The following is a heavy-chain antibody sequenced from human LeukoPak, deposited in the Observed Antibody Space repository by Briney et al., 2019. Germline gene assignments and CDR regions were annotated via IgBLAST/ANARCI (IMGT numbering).Heavy chain of an antibody. CDR1: GGSFSGYY. CDR2: INHSGST. Sequence: SETLSLTCAVYGGSFSGYYWSWIRQPPGKGLEWIGEINHSGSTNYNPPLKSRVTISVDTSKNQFSLKLSSVTAADTAVYYCASGTYYFDYWGQGTLSPSPQ. J-gene: IGHJ4*02. V-gene: IGHV4-34*01. CDR3: ASGTYYFDY.